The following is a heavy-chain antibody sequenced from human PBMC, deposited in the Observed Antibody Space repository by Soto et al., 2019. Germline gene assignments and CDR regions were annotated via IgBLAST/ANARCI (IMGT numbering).Heavy chain of an antibody. Sequence: QVQLQESGPGLVKPSETLSLTCAVSGDSISSYYCMWIRQPPGKGLESIGYLYYGRSANYNPSLTSPVTLSVDTSTNQCSLTLSSMTAADTAVDDCALRSMAVVPEYWGQGTLVTVSS. D-gene: IGHD3-22*01. CDR3: ALRSMAVVPEY. CDR1: GDSISSYY. V-gene: IGHV4-59*01. CDR2: LYYGRSA. J-gene: IGHJ4*02.